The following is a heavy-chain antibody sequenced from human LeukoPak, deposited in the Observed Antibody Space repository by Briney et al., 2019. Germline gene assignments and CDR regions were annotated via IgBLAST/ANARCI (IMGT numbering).Heavy chain of an antibody. Sequence: PGGSLRLSWAASGFPFSTHSLNWVRQAPGKGLEWVSSISAGGDFVYYGDSVKGRFTISRDNAKNSLYLQMNSLRAEDTAVYYCARYCSGGSCYKGGYWGQGTLVTVSS. J-gene: IGHJ4*02. V-gene: IGHV3-21*01. D-gene: IGHD2-15*01. CDR2: ISAGGDFV. CDR1: GFPFSTHS. CDR3: ARYCSGGSCYKGGY.